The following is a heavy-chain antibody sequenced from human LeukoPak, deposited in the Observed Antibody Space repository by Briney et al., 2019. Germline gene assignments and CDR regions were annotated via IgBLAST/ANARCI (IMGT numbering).Heavy chain of an antibody. CDR1: GFTYISYA. CDR2: ISGIGGTT. D-gene: IGHD6-13*01. V-gene: IGHV3-23*01. J-gene: IGHJ4*02. CDR3: AKEGSSSYLDHFDY. Sequence: GGSLRLSCAASGFTYISYAMSWVRQAPGKGLEWVSVISGIGGTTYYADSVKGRFTISRDNSKNTLYLQMNSLRAEDTAVYYCAKEGSSSYLDHFDYWGQGTLVTVSS.